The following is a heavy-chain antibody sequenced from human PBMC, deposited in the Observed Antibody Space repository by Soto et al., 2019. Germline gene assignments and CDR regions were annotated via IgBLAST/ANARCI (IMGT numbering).Heavy chain of an antibody. D-gene: IGHD2-2*01. CDR2: INHSGST. Sequence: SETLSLTCAVYSGSFCGYYWSWIRQSSGKGLEWIGEINHSGSTNYNPSLKSRVTISVDTSKNQFSLKLSSVTAADTAVYYCARAEDIVVVPAAIRAGCNWFDPWGQG. V-gene: IGHV4-34*01. CDR1: SGSFCGYY. CDR3: ARAEDIVVVPAAIRAGCNWFDP. J-gene: IGHJ5*02.